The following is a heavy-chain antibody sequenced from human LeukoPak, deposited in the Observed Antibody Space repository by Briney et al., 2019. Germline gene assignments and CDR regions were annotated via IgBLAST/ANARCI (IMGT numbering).Heavy chain of an antibody. J-gene: IGHJ4*02. V-gene: IGHV3-9*01. D-gene: IGHD3-22*01. CDR1: GFIFDDYA. Sequence: GGSLRLSCAASGFIFDDYAMHWVRQAPGKGLEWVSGISWNSGSIGYADSVKGRFTISRDNAKHSLFLQMNSLRAEDTALYYCAKGRYYDSSGYFQFWGQGTLVTVSS. CDR3: AKGRYYDSSGYFQF. CDR2: ISWNSGSI.